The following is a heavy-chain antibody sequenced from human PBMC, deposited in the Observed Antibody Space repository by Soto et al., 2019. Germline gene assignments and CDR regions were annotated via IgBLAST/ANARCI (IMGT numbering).Heavy chain of an antibody. J-gene: IGHJ4*02. Sequence: SETMSLTCTVSGGSISSSSYYWGWIRKPPGKGLEWIGSIYYSGSTYYNPSLKSRVTISVDTSKNQFSLQLSSVTAADTAVYYCATTYYFGSGSAYWGQGTLVTVSS. CDR2: IYYSGST. D-gene: IGHD3-10*01. CDR3: ATTYYFGSGSAY. V-gene: IGHV4-39*01. CDR1: GGSISSSSYY.